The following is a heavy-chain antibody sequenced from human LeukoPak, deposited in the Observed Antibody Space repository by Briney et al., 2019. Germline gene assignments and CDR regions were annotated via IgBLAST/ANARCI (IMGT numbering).Heavy chain of an antibody. CDR1: GFTFSSYS. CDR3: ARVFGSSWEMDV. CDR2: ISSSSGYI. D-gene: IGHD6-13*01. V-gene: IGHV3-21*01. Sequence: GGSLRLSCAASGFTFSSYSMNWVRQAPGKGLEWVSSISSSSGYIYYADSVKGRFTISRDNAKNSLYLQMNSLRAEDTAVYYCARVFGSSWEMDVWGKGTTVTVSS. J-gene: IGHJ6*04.